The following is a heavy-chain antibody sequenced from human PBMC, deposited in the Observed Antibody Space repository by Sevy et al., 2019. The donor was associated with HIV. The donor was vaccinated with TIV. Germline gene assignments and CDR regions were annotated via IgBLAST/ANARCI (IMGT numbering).Heavy chain of an antibody. CDR2: ISYDGSNK. J-gene: IGHJ4*02. V-gene: IGHV3-30*04. D-gene: IGHD3-3*01. Sequence: GSLRLSCAASGFTFSSYAMHWVRQAPGKGLEWVAVISYDGSNKYYADSVKGRFTISRDNSKNTLYLQMNSLRAEDTAVYYCARDRRHYDFWSGYPTYYFDYWGQGTLVTVSS. CDR3: ARDRRHYDFWSGYPTYYFDY. CDR1: GFTFSSYA.